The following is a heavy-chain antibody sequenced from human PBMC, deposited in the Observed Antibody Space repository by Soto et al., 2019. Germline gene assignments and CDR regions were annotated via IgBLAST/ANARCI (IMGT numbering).Heavy chain of an antibody. CDR1: GYTFTNYG. CDR3: ANAPVLLLNGGGFEP. D-gene: IGHD3-22*01. CDR2: ISGDNGNT. V-gene: IGHV1-18*04. J-gene: IGHJ5*02. Sequence: QIQLVQSGAEVRKPGASVKVSCKASGYTFTNYGIAWVRQAPGQGLEWMGWISGDNGNTNYAERFQGRVTLTTDTATGKAYMELRSLTSDDTAVYYCANAPVLLLNGGGFEPWGHGTLVSVSS.